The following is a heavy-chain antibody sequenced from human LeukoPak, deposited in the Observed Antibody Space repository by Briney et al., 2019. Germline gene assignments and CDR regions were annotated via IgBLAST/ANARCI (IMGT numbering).Heavy chain of an antibody. CDR2: ISWNSGSI. J-gene: IGHJ5*02. V-gene: IGHV3-9*01. CDR3: TKERGGGGRRINLMVGGYGP. Sequence: GRSLRLSCAASGFTFDDYAMHWVRQAPGKGLEWVSGISWNSGSIGYADSVKGRFTISRDNSKNTLHLEMNSLRTDDTAVYYCTKERGGGGRRINLMVGGYGPWGQGTQVTVSS. D-gene: IGHD3-22*01. CDR1: GFTFDDYA.